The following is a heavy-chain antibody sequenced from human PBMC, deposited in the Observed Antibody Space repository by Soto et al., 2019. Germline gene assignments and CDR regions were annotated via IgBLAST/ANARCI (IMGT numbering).Heavy chain of an antibody. CDR1: GYTFTSYG. V-gene: IGHV1-18*01. J-gene: IGHJ4*02. D-gene: IGHD1-26*01. CDR2: ISAYNGNT. Sequence: GASVKVSCKASGYTFTSYGISWVRQAPGQGLEWMGWISAYNGNTNYAQKLQGRVTMTTDTSTSTAYMKLRSLRSDYTAVYYCARDPYIEWELLCDYWGQGTLVTVSS. CDR3: ARDPYIEWELLCDY.